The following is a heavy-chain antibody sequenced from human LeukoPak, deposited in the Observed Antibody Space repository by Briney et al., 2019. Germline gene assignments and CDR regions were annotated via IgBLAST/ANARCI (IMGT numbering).Heavy chain of an antibody. CDR2: ISGSGGST. CDR3: AKDNTPYYYDSSGYPFDY. V-gene: IGHV3-23*01. CDR1: GFTFSSYA. D-gene: IGHD3-22*01. J-gene: IGHJ4*02. Sequence: GGSLRLSCAASGFTFSSYAMSWVRQAPGKGLEWVSAISGSGGSTYYADSVKGRFTISRDNSKNTLYLQMSSLRAEDTAVYYCAKDNTPYYYDSSGYPFDYWGQGTLVTVSS.